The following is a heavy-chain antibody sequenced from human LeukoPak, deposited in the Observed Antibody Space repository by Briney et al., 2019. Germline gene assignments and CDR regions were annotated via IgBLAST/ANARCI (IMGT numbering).Heavy chain of an antibody. D-gene: IGHD3-10*01. CDR1: GFIVSSNH. V-gene: IGHV3-53*05. CDR3: AKDLAGSYHYYFDY. CDR2: IYSGGGT. Sequence: GRSLRLSCAASGFIVSSNHMSWVRQAPGKGLEWVSVIYSGGGTYYADSVKGRFTISRDKSKNTLYLQMNSLRAEDTAVYYCAKDLAGSYHYYFDYWGQGTLVTVSS. J-gene: IGHJ4*02.